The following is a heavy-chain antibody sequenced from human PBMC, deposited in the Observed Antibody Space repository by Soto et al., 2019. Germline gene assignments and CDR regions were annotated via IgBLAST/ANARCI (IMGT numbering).Heavy chain of an antibody. CDR3: ANGRATYGLLTHDY. D-gene: IGHD3-10*01. V-gene: IGHV3-23*01. CDR2: LTGSSSNI. J-gene: IGHJ4*02. Sequence: GGSLRLSCAASGFSSRNYAMSWVRQAPGKGLEWISTLTGSSSNIYYADSVKGRFAISRDNSRNTLYLQMNSLTAEDTAVYYCANGRATYGLLTHDYWGQGTLVTVSS. CDR1: GFSSRNYA.